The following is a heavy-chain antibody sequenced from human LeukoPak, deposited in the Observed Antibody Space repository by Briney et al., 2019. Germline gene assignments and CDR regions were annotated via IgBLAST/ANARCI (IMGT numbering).Heavy chain of an antibody. V-gene: IGHV1-18*01. J-gene: IGHJ5*02. Sequence: GASVKVSCKASGYTFTSYGISWVRQAPGQGLEWMGWISAYNGNTNYAQKLQGRVTMTTDTSTSTAYMELRSLRSDDTAVYYCARDRGQILWFGELYPWGQGTLVTASS. D-gene: IGHD3-10*01. CDR2: ISAYNGNT. CDR3: ARDRGQILWFGELYP. CDR1: GYTFTSYG.